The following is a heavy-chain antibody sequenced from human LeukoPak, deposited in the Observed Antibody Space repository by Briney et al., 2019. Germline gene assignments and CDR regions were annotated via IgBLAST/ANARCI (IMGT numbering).Heavy chain of an antibody. J-gene: IGHJ6*02. V-gene: IGHV1-8*01. CDR1: GYTFTSYD. CDR2: MNPNSGNT. Sequence: ASVKVSCKASGYTFTSYDINWVRQAPGQGLEWMGWMNPNSGNTGYAQKFQGRVTMTRNTSISTAYMELSSLRSEDTAVYYCARADSSSWTSYYYYGMDVWGQGTTVTVSS. D-gene: IGHD6-13*01. CDR3: ARADSSSWTSYYYYGMDV.